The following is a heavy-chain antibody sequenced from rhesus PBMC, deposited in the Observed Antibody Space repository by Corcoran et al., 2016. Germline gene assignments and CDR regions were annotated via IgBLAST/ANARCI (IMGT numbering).Heavy chain of an antibody. Sequence: QVTLKESGPALVKPTQTLTLTCTFSGFSLSTSGMGVGWIRQPPGKALEWLANIYWDDDKYSSTSLKTRLTISKDTSKNQVILTMTNMDPVDTATYYCARGGTGTTVATTVAFDYWGQGVLVTVSS. CDR2: IYWDDDK. J-gene: IGHJ4*01. D-gene: IGHD4-29*01. V-gene: IGHV2S1*01. CDR1: GFSLSTSGMG. CDR3: ARGGTGTTVATTVAFDY.